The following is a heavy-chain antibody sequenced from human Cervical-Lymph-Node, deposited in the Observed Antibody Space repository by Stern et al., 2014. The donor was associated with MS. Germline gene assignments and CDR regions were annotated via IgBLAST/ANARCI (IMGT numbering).Heavy chain of an antibody. J-gene: IGHJ6*02. Sequence: VQLEESGAEVKKPGASVKVSCKTSGYTFSSYGIPWVRQAPGQGLEWMGWFSGYKGNTNFAQRLQDRVTMTTDTSTSTAYMELRSLRYDDTAIYYCARDPGGYYYGMDVWGQGTTVTVSS. CDR2: FSGYKGNT. V-gene: IGHV1-18*01. D-gene: IGHD3-10*01. CDR1: GYTFSSYG. CDR3: ARDPGGYYYGMDV.